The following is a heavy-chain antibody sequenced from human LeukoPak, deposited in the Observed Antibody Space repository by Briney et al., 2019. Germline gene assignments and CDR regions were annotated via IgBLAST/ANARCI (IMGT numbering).Heavy chain of an antibody. J-gene: IGHJ4*02. V-gene: IGHV1-69*05. CDR1: GGTFSSYA. D-gene: IGHD3-9*01. CDR3: ARERRTYYDILTGYYNYFDY. Sequence: ASVKVSCKASGGTFSSYAISWVRQAPGQGLEWMGGIIPIFGTANYAQKFQGRVTITTDESTSTAYMELSSLRSEDTAVYYCARERRTYYDILTGYYNYFDYWGQGTLVTVSS. CDR2: IIPIFGTA.